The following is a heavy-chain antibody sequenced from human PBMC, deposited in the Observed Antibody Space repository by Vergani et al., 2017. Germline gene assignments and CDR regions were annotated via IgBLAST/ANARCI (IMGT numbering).Heavy chain of an antibody. J-gene: IGHJ5*02. CDR2: IIPIFGTA. V-gene: IGHV1-69*13. Sequence: QVQLVKSGAEVKKPGASVKVSCKASGYTFTSYDINWVRQATGQGLEWMGGIIPIFGTANYAQKFQGRVTITADESTSTAYMELSSLRSEDTAVYYCARGSQLELRPTWFDPWGQGTLVTVSS. D-gene: IGHD1-7*01. CDR1: GYTFTSYD. CDR3: ARGSQLELRPTWFDP.